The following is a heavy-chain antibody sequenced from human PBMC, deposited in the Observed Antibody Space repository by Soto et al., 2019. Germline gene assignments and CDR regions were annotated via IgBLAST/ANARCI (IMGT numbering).Heavy chain of an antibody. V-gene: IGHV1-69*01. CDR1: GGTFSSFV. CDR2: TIPIFASA. Sequence: QVQLVQSGAEVKKPGSSVRVSCKASGGTFSSFVVIWVRQAPGQGLEWMGETIPIFASANYAQNFQGRVALNSAAFPNTVYMELSNLRSDDPAVYYRAAGEKSGYYGFDLWGQGTKVIVSS. CDR3: AAGEKSGYYGFDL. J-gene: IGHJ6*02. D-gene: IGHD3-16*01.